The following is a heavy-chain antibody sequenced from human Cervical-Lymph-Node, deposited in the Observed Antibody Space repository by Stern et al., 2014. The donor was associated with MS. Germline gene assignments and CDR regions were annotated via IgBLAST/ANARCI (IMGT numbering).Heavy chain of an antibody. D-gene: IGHD1-14*01. V-gene: IGHV3-9*01. Sequence: EVQLVESGGGLVQPGWSLRLSCAASGLTFGDYGMFWVRQAPGKGLEWVSGISWNSGSIAYAESVQGRFTISRDNAKNCLYLDMNSLRTEDTAMYYCAKDGLGITSRPSALDYWGQGTLVTVSS. J-gene: IGHJ4*02. CDR1: GLTFGDYG. CDR2: ISWNSGSI. CDR3: AKDGLGITSRPSALDY.